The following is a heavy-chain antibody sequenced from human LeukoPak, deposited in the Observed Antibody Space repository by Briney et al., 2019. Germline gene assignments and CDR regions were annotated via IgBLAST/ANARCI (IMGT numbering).Heavy chain of an antibody. CDR3: ARVLGCTNGVCHDAFDI. Sequence: PGGSLRLSCAASGFTFSRYWMSWVRQAPGKGLEWVANIKEDGGGKFHVDSVKGRFTISRDNAKKSLYLQMNSLRAEDTAVYFCARVLGCTNGVCHDAFDIWGQGTVVTVSS. D-gene: IGHD2-8*01. CDR2: IKEDGGGK. V-gene: IGHV3-7*01. CDR1: GFTFSRYW. J-gene: IGHJ3*02.